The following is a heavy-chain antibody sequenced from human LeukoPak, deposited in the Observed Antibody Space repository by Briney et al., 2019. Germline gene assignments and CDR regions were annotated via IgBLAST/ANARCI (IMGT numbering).Heavy chain of an antibody. CDR3: AKGSAYGDYYYYGMDV. CDR2: ISYDGRNK. D-gene: IGHD4-17*01. V-gene: IGHV3-30*18. CDR1: GFTFNTYG. Sequence: PGGSLRLSCAASGFTFNTYGMHWVRQAPGKGLEWVAVISYDGRNKFDADSVEGRFTISRDNSENTLYLQMNSLIPEDTAVYYCAKGSAYGDYYYYGMDVWGQGTTVTVSS. J-gene: IGHJ6*02.